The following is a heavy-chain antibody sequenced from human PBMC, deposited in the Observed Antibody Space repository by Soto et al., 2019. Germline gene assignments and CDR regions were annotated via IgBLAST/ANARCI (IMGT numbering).Heavy chain of an antibody. CDR3: ASDNDCNGRSRSIDH. Sequence: GGSLRLSCAASGFTFSSYWMSWVRQAPGKGLEWVSSISSSSSYIYYADSVKGRFTISRDNAKNSLYLQMNSLRAEDTAVYYCASDNDCNGRSRSIDHWGQGTLVTVSS. CDR2: ISSSSSYI. V-gene: IGHV3-21*01. CDR1: GFTFSSYW. D-gene: IGHD2-8*01. J-gene: IGHJ5*02.